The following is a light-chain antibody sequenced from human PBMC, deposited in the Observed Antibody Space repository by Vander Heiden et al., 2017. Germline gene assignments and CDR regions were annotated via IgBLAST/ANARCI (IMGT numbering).Light chain of an antibody. Sequence: SVLTQPPSASGTHGQRVSIPCSGSSSNIGSNAVNWYQQLPRTAPKHLIYINNQRPTGVPDGFSGSKSGTSASLAISGLQSGDEADYYCAAWDDSLNGRRIFGGGTKLTVL. CDR1: SSNIGSNA. CDR3: AAWDDSLNGRRI. CDR2: INN. J-gene: IGLJ2*01. V-gene: IGLV1-44*01.